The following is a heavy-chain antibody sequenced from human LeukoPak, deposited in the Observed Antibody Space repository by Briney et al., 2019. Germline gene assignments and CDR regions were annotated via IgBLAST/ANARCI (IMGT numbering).Heavy chain of an antibody. Sequence: SETLSLTCAVYGVSFSGYYWSWIRQPPGKGLEWIGEINHSGSTNYNPSLKSRVTISVDTSKNQFSLKLSSVTAADTAVYYCARLLAAAGTDYWGQGTLVTASS. CDR1: GVSFSGYY. CDR2: INHSGST. V-gene: IGHV4-34*01. J-gene: IGHJ4*02. CDR3: ARLLAAAGTDY. D-gene: IGHD6-13*01.